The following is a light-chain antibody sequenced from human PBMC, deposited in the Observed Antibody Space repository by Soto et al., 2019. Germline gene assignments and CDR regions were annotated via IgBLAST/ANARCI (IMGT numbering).Light chain of an antibody. J-gene: IGLJ1*01. CDR3: SSYTSSRTYV. Sequence: HSALTQPASVSGSPGQSITISCTGTSSDVGGYNYVSWYQQHPGKAPKLMIYEVSNRPSGVSNRFSGSKSGNTASLTISGLQAEDEADYYCSSYTSSRTYVFGTGTKLTVL. CDR2: EVS. CDR1: SSDVGGYNY. V-gene: IGLV2-14*01.